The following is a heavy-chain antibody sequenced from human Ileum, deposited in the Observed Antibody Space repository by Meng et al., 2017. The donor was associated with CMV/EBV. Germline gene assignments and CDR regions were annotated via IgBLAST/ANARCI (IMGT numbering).Heavy chain of an antibody. CDR1: GYTFTSYG. V-gene: IGHV1-18*01. CDR3: ARSPHRGKYQLPLDY. J-gene: IGHJ4*02. CDR2: ISAYNGNT. Sequence: ASVKVSCKASGYTFTSYGISWVRQALGQGLEWMGWISAYNGNTNYAQKLQGRVTMTTDTSTSTAYMELRSLRSDDTAVYYCARSPHRGKYQLPLDYWGQGTLVTVSS. D-gene: IGHD2-2*01.